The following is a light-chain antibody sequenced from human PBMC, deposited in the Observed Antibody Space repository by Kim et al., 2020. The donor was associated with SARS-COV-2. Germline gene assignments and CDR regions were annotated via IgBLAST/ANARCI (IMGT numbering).Light chain of an antibody. CDR3: NSYAGSYNWV. CDR1: SSDVGAYNY. CDR2: EVS. V-gene: IGLV2-8*01. Sequence: QSALTQPPSASGSPGQSVTISCTGTSSDVGAYNYVSWYQQRPGKAPKLLVYEVSERPSGVPDRFSGSKSDNTASLTVSGLQAEDEADYYCNSYAGSYNWVFGGGTQLTVL. J-gene: IGLJ3*02.